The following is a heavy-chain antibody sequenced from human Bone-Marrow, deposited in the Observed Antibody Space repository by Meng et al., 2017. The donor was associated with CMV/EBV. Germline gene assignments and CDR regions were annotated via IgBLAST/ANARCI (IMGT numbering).Heavy chain of an antibody. CDR3: GRVVQLVADY. CDR1: GYSISSGYY. D-gene: IGHD6-6*01. Sequence: SETLSLTCTVSGYSISSGYYWAWIRQHPGKGLEWIGSIYHSGRTYSNPSLKSRVTMSVDTSKNHFSLKLSSVNAADTATYFCGRVVQLVADYWGQGMLVTVS. J-gene: IGHJ4*02. CDR2: IYHSGRT. V-gene: IGHV4-38-2*02.